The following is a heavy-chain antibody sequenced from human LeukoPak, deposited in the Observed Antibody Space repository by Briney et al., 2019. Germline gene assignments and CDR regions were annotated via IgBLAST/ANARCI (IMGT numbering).Heavy chain of an antibody. D-gene: IGHD5-24*01. CDR1: GGSISSSSDY. CDR3: ARLGRRDGYNSYAFDI. Sequence: PSETLSLTCTVSGGSISSSSDYWGWIRQAPGKGLEWIGSIYYHENTYYNSSLKSRVTISVDTSKNQFSLKLNSVTAADTAVYYCARLGRRDGYNSYAFDIWGQGTMVTVSS. CDR2: IYYHENT. J-gene: IGHJ3*02. V-gene: IGHV4-39*01.